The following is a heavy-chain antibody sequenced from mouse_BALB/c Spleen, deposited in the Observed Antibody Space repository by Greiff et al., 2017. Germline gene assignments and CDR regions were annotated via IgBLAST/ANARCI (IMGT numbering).Heavy chain of an antibody. CDR3: ARDTMTTVVGDAMDY. CDR2: IRNKANGYTT. D-gene: IGHD1-1*01. V-gene: IGHV7-3*02. Sequence: DVMLVESGGGLVQPGGSLRLSCATSGFTFTDYYMSWVRQPPGKALEWLGFIRNKANGYTTEYSASVKGRFTISRDNSQSILYLQMNTLRAEDSATYYCARDTMTTVVGDAMDYWGQGTSVTVSA. CDR1: GFTFTDYY. J-gene: IGHJ4*01.